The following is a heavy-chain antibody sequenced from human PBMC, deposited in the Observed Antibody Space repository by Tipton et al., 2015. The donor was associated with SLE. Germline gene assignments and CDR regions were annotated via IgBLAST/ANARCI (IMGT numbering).Heavy chain of an antibody. J-gene: IGHJ4*02. V-gene: IGHV4-59*12. CDR1: GGSISSYY. CDR2: IYYSGST. Sequence: TLSLTCTVSGGSISSYYWSWIRQPPGKGLEWIGSIYYSGSTYYNPSLKSRVTISVDTSKNQFSLKLSSVTAADTAVYYCARDIVVVPAAGPSFDYWGQGTLVTVSS. CDR3: ARDIVVVPAAGPSFDY. D-gene: IGHD2-2*01.